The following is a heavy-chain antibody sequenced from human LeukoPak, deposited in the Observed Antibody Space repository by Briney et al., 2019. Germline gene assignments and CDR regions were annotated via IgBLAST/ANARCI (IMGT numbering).Heavy chain of an antibody. V-gene: IGHV3-33*01. D-gene: IGHD2-15*01. CDR2: ILIDGKTK. Sequence: PGTSLRLSCTEPGFSFSAYGMHWVRQAPGKGREWVALILIDGKTKNYANSVKDRFTISRDNSKNTLFLQMNSLRGEDTALNYCARDIGDCSSGRCYSDYLDYWGQGTLVTVSS. CDR3: ARDIGDCSSGRCYSDYLDY. J-gene: IGHJ4*02. CDR1: GFSFSAYG.